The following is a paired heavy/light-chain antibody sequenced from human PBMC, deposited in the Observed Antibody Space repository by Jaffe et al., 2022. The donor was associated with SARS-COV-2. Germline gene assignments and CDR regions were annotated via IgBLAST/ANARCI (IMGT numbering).Heavy chain of an antibody. CDR1: GYTFTGYY. D-gene: IGHD5-18*01. Sequence: QVQLVQSGAEVKKPGASVKVSCKASGYTFTGYYMHWVRQAPGQGLEWMGRINPNSGGTNYAQKFQGRVTMTRDTSISTAYMELSRLRSDDTAVYYCARWGDTAMVMATNGDFDYWGQGTLVTVSS. CDR2: INPNSGGT. CDR3: ARWGDTAMVMATNGDFDY. J-gene: IGHJ4*02. V-gene: IGHV1-2*06.
Light chain of an antibody. CDR1: KLGDKY. V-gene: IGLV3-1*01. J-gene: IGLJ1*01. CDR2: QDS. Sequence: SYELTQPPSVSVSPGQTASITCSGDKLGDKYACWYQQKPGQSPVLVIYQDSKRPSGIPERFSGSNSGNTATLTISGTQAMDEADYYCQAWDSSTSSYVFGTGTKVTVL. CDR3: QAWDSSTSSYV.